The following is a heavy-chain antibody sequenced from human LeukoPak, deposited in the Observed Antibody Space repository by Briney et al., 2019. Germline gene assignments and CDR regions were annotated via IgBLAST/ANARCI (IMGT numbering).Heavy chain of an antibody. CDR2: ISDSGGST. CDR3: AKDSSSWYFDY. J-gene: IGHJ4*02. CDR1: GFTFSSYA. D-gene: IGHD6-13*01. Sequence: GGSLRLSCAASGFTFSSYAMSWVRQAPGKGLEWVSDISDSGGSTYFADSVKGRFTISRDNSKNTLYLQMNSLRAEDTAVYYCAKDSSSWYFDYWGQGTLVTVSS. V-gene: IGHV3-23*01.